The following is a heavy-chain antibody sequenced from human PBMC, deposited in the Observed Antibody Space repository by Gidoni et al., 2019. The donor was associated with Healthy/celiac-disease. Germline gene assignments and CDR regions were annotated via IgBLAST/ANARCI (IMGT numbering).Heavy chain of an antibody. V-gene: IGHV4-59*01. CDR2: IYYSGST. CDR1: VGSISTYY. J-gene: IGHJ6*03. CDR3: ARTPGYSGYDFYYYYYYMDV. D-gene: IGHD5-12*01. Sequence: QVQLQESGPALVKPSATLSLTCTVSVGSISTYYWCWIRQPPGKGLEWIGYIYYSGSTNYNPSLKSRVTISVDTSKNQFSLKLSSVTAADTAVYYCARTPGYSGYDFYYYYYYMDVWGKGTTVTVSS.